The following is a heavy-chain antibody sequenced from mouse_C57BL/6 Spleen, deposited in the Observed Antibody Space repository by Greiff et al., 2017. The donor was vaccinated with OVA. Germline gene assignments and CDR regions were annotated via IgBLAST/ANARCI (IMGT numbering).Heavy chain of an antibody. J-gene: IGHJ3*01. D-gene: IGHD2-5*01. CDR3: ARSAYYSNPWFAY. CDR1: GYAFSSSW. V-gene: IGHV1-82*01. Sequence: QVQLQQSGPELVKPGASVKISCKASGYAFSSSWMNWVKQRPGTGLEWIGRIYPGDGDTNYNGKFKGKATLTADKSSSTAYMQLSSLTSEDSAVYFCARSAYYSNPWFAYWGQGTLVTVSA. CDR2: IYPGDGDT.